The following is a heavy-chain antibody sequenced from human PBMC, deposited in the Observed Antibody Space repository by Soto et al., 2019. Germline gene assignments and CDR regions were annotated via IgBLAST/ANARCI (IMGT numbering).Heavy chain of an antibody. CDR1: GGTFSSYA. V-gene: IGHV1-69*06. J-gene: IGHJ6*02. D-gene: IGHD2-2*01. CDR2: IIPIFGTA. Sequence: QVQLVQSGAEVKKPGSSVKVSCKASGGTFSSYAISWVRQAPGQGLEWMGGIIPIFGTASDAQKFQGRVTITADKSTSTAYMELSSLRHEDTAVYYCARDRLGYCSSTSCYYYYYSYGMDVWGQGPTVTVSS. CDR3: ARDRLGYCSSTSCYYYYYSYGMDV.